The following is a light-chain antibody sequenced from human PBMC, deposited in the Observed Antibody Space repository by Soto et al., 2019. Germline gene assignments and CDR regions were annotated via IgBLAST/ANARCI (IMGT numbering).Light chain of an antibody. Sequence: SYDLTQPPSVSVAPGQTASITCGGNKIGIYSVHWYQQRPGQAPMLVVYNDRARPSGIPERFSGSNSGNTATLTISRVEAGDEADYYCQVWDSNSDHYVFGTGTKVTVL. CDR3: QVWDSNSDHYV. J-gene: IGLJ1*01. CDR1: KIGIYS. CDR2: NDR. V-gene: IGLV3-21*02.